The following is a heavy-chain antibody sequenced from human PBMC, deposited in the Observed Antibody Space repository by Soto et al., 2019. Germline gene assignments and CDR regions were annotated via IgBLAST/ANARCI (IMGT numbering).Heavy chain of an antibody. CDR2: ISSSGNSI. J-gene: IGHJ4*02. V-gene: IGHV3-11*01. D-gene: IGHD6-13*01. CDR1: GFTFSDYY. CDR3: ATRAAAGRSFDY. Sequence: PGGSLRLSCAASGFTFSDYYMTWIRQAPGKGLEWVSYISSSGNSIYYADSVKGRFTVSRDNAKNSLFLQMNSLRAEDTAVYYCATRAAAGRSFDYWGLGTLVTVSS.